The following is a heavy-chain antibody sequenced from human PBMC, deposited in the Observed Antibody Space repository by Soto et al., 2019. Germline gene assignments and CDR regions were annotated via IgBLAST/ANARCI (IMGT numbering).Heavy chain of an antibody. CDR3: AIDDSSGYYYPWVYFDY. V-gene: IGHV1-18*01. CDR1: GYTFTSYG. Sequence: ASVKVSCKASGYTFTSYGISWVRQAPGQGVERMGWISAYNGNTNYAQKLQGRVTMTTDTSTSTAYMELRSLRSDATAVYFCAIDDSSGYYYPWVYFDYWGQGTLVTVSS. J-gene: IGHJ4*02. CDR2: ISAYNGNT. D-gene: IGHD3-22*01.